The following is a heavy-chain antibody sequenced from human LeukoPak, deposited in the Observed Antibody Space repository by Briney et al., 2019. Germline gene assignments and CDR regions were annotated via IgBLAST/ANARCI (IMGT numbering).Heavy chain of an antibody. Sequence: SLRLSCAASGFIFSSYEMTWVRQAPGKGLEWVGFIRSKAYGGTTEYAASVKGRFTISRDDSRSIAYVQMNSLKTGDTAVYYCSRLSGYDFWSGYFHVLDYWGQGSLVTVSS. CDR1: GFIFSSYE. V-gene: IGHV3-49*04. J-gene: IGHJ4*02. CDR3: SRLSGYDFWSGYFHVLDY. CDR2: IRSKAYGGTT. D-gene: IGHD3-3*01.